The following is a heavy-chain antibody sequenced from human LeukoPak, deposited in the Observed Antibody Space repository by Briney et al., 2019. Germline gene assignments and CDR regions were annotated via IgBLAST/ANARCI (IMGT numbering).Heavy chain of an antibody. D-gene: IGHD4-17*01. Sequence: SVKVSCKASGGTFSSYAISWVRQAPGQGLEWMGGIIPIFGTANYAQKFQGRVTITADKSTSTAYMELSSLRSEDTAVHYCARSDDYGDSTSFDYWGQGTLVTVSS. J-gene: IGHJ4*02. CDR3: ARSDDYGDSTSFDY. CDR1: GGTFSSYA. V-gene: IGHV1-69*06. CDR2: IIPIFGTA.